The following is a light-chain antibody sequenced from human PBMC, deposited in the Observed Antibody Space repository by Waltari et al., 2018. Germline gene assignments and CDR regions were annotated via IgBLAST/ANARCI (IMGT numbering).Light chain of an antibody. Sequence: QSVLTQPPSASGTPGQKVTISCSGGSSNIGSNYVNWYQHFAGSAPKLLFYRDNQVQSGVPARFSVSKSGTSASLAISDLRPEDEAAYYCASWDFSLSVWVFGGGSRLTVL. J-gene: IGLJ3*02. CDR1: SSNIGSNY. V-gene: IGLV1-47*01. CDR2: RDN. CDR3: ASWDFSLSVWV.